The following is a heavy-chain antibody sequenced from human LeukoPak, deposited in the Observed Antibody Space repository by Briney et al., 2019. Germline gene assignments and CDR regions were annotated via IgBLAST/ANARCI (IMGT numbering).Heavy chain of an antibody. J-gene: IGHJ4*02. CDR3: AIIRVAPAAFDY. CDR1: GGSFSGYY. CDR2: INHSGST. V-gene: IGHV4-34*01. D-gene: IGHD2-2*01. Sequence: SETLSLTCAVYGGSFSGYYWSWIRQPPGKGLEWIGEINHSGSTNYNPSLKSRVTISVDTSKNQFSLKLSSVTAADTAVYYCAIIRVAPAAFDYWGQGTLVTVSS.